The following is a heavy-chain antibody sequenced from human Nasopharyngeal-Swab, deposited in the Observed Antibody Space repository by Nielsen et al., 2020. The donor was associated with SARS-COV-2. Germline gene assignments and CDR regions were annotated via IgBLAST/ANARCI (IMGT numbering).Heavy chain of an antibody. J-gene: IGHJ6*04. CDR3: ARDRSASWSALDV. CDR1: GYTFTDYY. D-gene: IGHD6-13*01. V-gene: IGHV1-2*04. Sequence: ASVKVSCKTSGYTFTDYYIHWMRQAPGQGLEWMGWINPNSGGTNYAQKFQGWVTMTRDTSISTAYMELSRLKSDDTAMYYCARDRSASWSALDVWGKGTTVTVSS. CDR2: INPNSGGT.